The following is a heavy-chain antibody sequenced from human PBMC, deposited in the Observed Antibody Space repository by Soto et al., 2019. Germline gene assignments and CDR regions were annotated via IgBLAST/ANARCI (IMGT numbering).Heavy chain of an antibody. J-gene: IGHJ5*02. Sequence: QITLKESGPTLVKPTQTLTLTCTFSGFSLSTSGVGVGWIRQPPGKALEWLALIYWDDDKRYSPSLKSRLTIPKYTSKNQVVLTMTTMDPVDTATYYCAHRTQQLSRRYNWFDPWGQGTLVTVSS. D-gene: IGHD6-13*01. CDR2: IYWDDDK. CDR1: GFSLSTSGVG. V-gene: IGHV2-5*02. CDR3: AHRTQQLSRRYNWFDP.